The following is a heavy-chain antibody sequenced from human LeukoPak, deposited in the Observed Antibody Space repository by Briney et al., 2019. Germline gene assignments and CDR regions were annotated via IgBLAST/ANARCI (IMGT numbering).Heavy chain of an antibody. CDR2: TYYRSKWYN. CDR1: GDRVSSNSAA. CDR3: ARDPRRYSSGWYDY. D-gene: IGHD6-19*01. V-gene: IGHV6-1*01. Sequence: SQTLSLTCATSGDRVSSNSAAWNWIRQSPSRGLEWLGRTYYRSKWYNDYAVSVKSRITINPDTSKNQFSLQLNSVTPEDTAVYYCARDPRRYSSGWYDYWGQGTLVTVSS. J-gene: IGHJ4*02.